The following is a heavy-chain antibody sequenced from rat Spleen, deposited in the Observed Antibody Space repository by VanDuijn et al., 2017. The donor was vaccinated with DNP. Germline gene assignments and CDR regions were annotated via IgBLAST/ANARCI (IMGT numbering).Heavy chain of an antibody. J-gene: IGHJ2*01. V-gene: IGHV5-19*01. CDR2: ISTSGGST. D-gene: IGHD3-4*01. CDR3: TTATTPLDY. Sequence: EVQLVESGGGLVQPGRSLKLSCAASGFTFSNYGMAWVRQAPKKGLEWVETISTSGGSTYYRDSVKGRFTISRDNAKSTLYLQMDSLRSEDTAPYYCTTATTPLDYWGQGVMVTVSS. CDR1: GFTFSNYG.